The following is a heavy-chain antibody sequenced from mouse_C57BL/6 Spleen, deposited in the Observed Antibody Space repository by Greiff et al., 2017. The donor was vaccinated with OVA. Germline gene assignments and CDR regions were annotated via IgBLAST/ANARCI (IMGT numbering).Heavy chain of an antibody. CDR2: IRNKANGYTT. D-gene: IGHD5-1*01. Sequence: EVMLVESGGGLVQPGGSLSLSCAASGFTFTDYYMSWVRQPPGKALEWLGFIRNKANGYTTEYSASVKGRFTISRDNTQSILYLQMNALRAEDSATYYCARDVPFYDAMDYWGQGTAVTVSS. V-gene: IGHV7-3*01. J-gene: IGHJ4*01. CDR3: ARDVPFYDAMDY. CDR1: GFTFTDYY.